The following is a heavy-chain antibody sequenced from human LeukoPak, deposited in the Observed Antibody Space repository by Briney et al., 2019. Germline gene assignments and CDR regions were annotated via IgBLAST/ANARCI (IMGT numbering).Heavy chain of an antibody. Sequence: PSETLSLTCTVSGGSISSGSYYWSWIRQPAGKGLEWIGRIYTSGTTNYNPSLKSRVTISVDTSKNQFSLKLSSVTAADTAVYYCARGPRRLDPWGQGTLVTVSS. CDR2: IYTSGTT. J-gene: IGHJ5*02. CDR3: ARGPRRLDP. V-gene: IGHV4-61*02. CDR1: GGSISSGSYY.